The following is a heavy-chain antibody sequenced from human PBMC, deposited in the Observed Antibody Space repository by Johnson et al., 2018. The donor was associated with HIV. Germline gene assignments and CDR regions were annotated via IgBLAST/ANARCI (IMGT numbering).Heavy chain of an antibody. CDR1: GFTFSGYA. D-gene: IGHD1-26*01. CDR3: ARALGATDACDI. V-gene: IGHV3-30*02. J-gene: IGHJ3*02. CDR2: IRFDGSIE. Sequence: QVQLVESGGGVVQPGGSLRLSCEVSGFTFSGYAMNWVRQAPGKGLEWVAFIRFDGSIEYYTDSVKGRFTISRDNSNNTLYLEMNSLRTEDTAVYYCARALGATDACDIWGQGTMVTVSS.